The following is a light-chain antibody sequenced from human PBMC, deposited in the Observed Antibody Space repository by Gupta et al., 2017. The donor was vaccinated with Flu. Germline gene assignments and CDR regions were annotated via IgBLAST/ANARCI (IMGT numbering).Light chain of an antibody. CDR2: DNN. CDR1: TSSIGSDN. Sequence: ACTGGTSSIGSDNVDWDQQRPGKAPKLLIFDNNKRPAGGPGRFSASKSGTSASLAISGRQPEEEADYYCATWSDALSCTVFGGGTKLRVL. CDR3: ATWSDALSCTV. J-gene: IGLJ3*02. V-gene: IGLV1-44*01.